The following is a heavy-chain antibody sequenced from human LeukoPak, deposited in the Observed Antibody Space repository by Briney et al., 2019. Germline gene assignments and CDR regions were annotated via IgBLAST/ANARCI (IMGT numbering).Heavy chain of an antibody. J-gene: IGHJ1*01. Sequence: GGSLRLFCAASGFPFSSYSMNLVRQAPGEGPEWVSYISSSSSTIYYADSVKGRFTISRDNAKNSLYLQMNSLRAEDTAVYYCARGVPDAIGYFQHWGQGTLVTVSS. V-gene: IGHV3-48*01. CDR1: GFPFSSYS. CDR3: ARGVPDAIGYFQH. CDR2: ISSSSSTI. D-gene: IGHD2-2*01.